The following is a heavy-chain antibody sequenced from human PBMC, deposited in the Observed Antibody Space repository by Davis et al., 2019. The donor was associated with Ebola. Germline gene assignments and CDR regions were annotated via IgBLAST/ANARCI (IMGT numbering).Heavy chain of an antibody. V-gene: IGHV3-23*01. Sequence: GESLKISCAASGFTFSSYAMSWVRQAPGKGLEWVSAISGSGGSTYYADSVKGRFTISRDNSKNTLYLQMNSLRAEDTAVYYCARSTETGYYYYMDVWGKGTTVTVSS. D-gene: IGHD1-1*01. J-gene: IGHJ6*03. CDR3: ARSTETGYYYYMDV. CDR2: ISGSGGST. CDR1: GFTFSSYA.